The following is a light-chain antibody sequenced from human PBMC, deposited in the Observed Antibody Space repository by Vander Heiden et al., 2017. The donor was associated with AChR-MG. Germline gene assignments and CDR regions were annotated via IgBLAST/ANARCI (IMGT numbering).Light chain of an antibody. CDR2: GAS. CDR3: QQYNNWPPFT. V-gene: IGKV3D-15*01. J-gene: IGKJ3*01. CDR1: QSVGSH. Sequence: EIVMTQSPATLSVSPGERATLSCRASQSVGSHLAWYQQRAGQAPRRLIYGASTRATGIPARFTGNGSGTEFTLTISSLQSEDFAVYYCQQYNNWPPFTFGPGTKVDIK.